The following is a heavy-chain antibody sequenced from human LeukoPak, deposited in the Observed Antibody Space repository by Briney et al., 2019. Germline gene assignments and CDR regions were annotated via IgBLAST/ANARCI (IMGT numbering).Heavy chain of an antibody. Sequence: PGGSLRLSCAASGFTVSSNYMTWVRQAPGKGLEWVSVIYSGGITYYADSVKGRFTISRDNSKNTLYLQMNSLRAEDTAVYYCTTEFGSGYYFDYWGQGTLVTVSS. J-gene: IGHJ4*02. CDR3: TTEFGSGYYFDY. D-gene: IGHD6-19*01. CDR2: IYSGGIT. V-gene: IGHV3-53*01. CDR1: GFTVSSNY.